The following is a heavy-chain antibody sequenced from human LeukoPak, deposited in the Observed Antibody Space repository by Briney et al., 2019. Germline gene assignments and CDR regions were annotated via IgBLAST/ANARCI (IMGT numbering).Heavy chain of an antibody. Sequence: PSQTLSLTCTVSGGSISSGGYYWSWIRQHPGKGLEWIGNIYYSGSTYYNPSLKSRVTISVDTSKNQFSLKLSSVTAADTAVYYCARETYYYDSSGYYRTDAFDIWGQGTMVTVSS. J-gene: IGHJ3*02. CDR3: ARETYYYDSSGYYRTDAFDI. D-gene: IGHD3-22*01. CDR2: IYYSGST. CDR1: GGSISSGGYY. V-gene: IGHV4-31*03.